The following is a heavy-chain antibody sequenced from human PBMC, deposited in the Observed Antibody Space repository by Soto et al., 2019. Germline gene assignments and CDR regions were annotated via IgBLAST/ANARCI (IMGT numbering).Heavy chain of an antibody. D-gene: IGHD3-3*01. Sequence: ASVKVSCKASGYTFTSYGISWVRQAPGQGLEWMGWISAYNGNTNYAQKLQGRVTMTTDTSTSTAYMELRSLRSDDTAVYYCARDDNYNFWNWYSTGYFYGMDVWGQGTTVTVSS. CDR1: GYTFTSYG. CDR3: ARDDNYNFWNWYSTGYFYGMDV. V-gene: IGHV1-18*01. CDR2: ISAYNGNT. J-gene: IGHJ6*02.